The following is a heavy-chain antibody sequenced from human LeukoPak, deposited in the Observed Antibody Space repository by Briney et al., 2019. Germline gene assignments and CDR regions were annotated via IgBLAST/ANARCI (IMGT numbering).Heavy chain of an antibody. CDR2: ISAYNGNT. J-gene: IGHJ4*02. CDR3: ARDGDSSGYYPSDY. D-gene: IGHD3-22*01. V-gene: IGHV1-18*01. Sequence: GASVKVSCKASGYTFTSYGISWVRQAPGQGLEWTGWISAYNGNTNYAQKLQGRVTMTTDTSTSTAYMELRSLRSDDTAVYYCARDGDSSGYYPSDYWGQGTLVTVSS. CDR1: GYTFTSYG.